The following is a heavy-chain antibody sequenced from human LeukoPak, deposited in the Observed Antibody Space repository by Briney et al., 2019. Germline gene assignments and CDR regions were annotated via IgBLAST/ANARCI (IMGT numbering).Heavy chain of an antibody. CDR3: ARDPGAMVRGVIVDY. CDR1: GGSISSGDYY. J-gene: IGHJ4*02. Sequence: SETLSLTCTVSGGSISSGDYYWSWIRQPPGKGLEWIGYTYYSGSTYYNPSLKSRVTVSVDTSKNQFSLKLSSVTAADTAVYHCARDPGAMVRGVIVDYWGQGTLVTVSS. CDR2: TYYSGST. V-gene: IGHV4-30-4*01. D-gene: IGHD3-10*01.